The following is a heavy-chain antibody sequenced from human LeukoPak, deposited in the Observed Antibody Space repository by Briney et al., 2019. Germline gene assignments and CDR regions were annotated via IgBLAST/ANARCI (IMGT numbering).Heavy chain of an antibody. CDR1: GGSISNSSYY. Sequence: SETLSLTCTVSGGSISNSSYYWGWIRQPPGKGVGWIGSIYYSGSTYYNPSLKSRVTISVDTSKNQFSLKLSSVTAADTAVYYCARHFSYYYDSSGYPGLKYFDYWGQGTLVTVSS. CDR2: IYYSGST. J-gene: IGHJ4*02. D-gene: IGHD3-22*01. V-gene: IGHV4-39*01. CDR3: ARHFSYYYDSSGYPGLKYFDY.